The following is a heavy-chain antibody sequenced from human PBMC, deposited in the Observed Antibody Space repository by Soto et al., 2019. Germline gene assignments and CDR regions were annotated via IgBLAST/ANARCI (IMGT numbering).Heavy chain of an antibody. CDR3: ARGAAGLNYYYYYGMDV. J-gene: IGHJ6*02. D-gene: IGHD6-13*01. Sequence: SETLSLTCTVSGGSISSYYWSWIRQPPGKGLEWIGYIYYSGSTNYNPSLKSRVTISVDTSKNQFSLKLSSVTAADTAVYYCARGAAGLNYYYYYGMDVWGQGTTVTVSS. V-gene: IGHV4-59*01. CDR1: GGSISSYY. CDR2: IYYSGST.